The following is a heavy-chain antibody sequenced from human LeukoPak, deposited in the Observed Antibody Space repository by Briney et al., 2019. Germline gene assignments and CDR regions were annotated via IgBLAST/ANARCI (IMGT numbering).Heavy chain of an antibody. J-gene: IGHJ6*03. CDR3: ARVGDGYRNYYYYYYMDV. D-gene: IGHD5-24*01. CDR2: IYYSGST. Sequence: PSETLSLTCTVSGGSISSYYWSWVRQRPGKGLEWVGYIYYSGSTNYNVSLKSGGTITVDTSKNQFAPKQRSGTAADTAVYYCARVGDGYRNYYYYYYMDVWGKGTTVTVSS. CDR1: GGSISSYY. V-gene: IGHV4-59*12.